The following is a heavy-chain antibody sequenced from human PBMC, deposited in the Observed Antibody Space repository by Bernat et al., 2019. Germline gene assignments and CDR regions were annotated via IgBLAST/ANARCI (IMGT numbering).Heavy chain of an antibody. CDR1: GYTFTSYY. J-gene: IGHJ6*02. CDR3: ARDMYYYDSSGSRGGGVYYYYYGMDV. V-gene: IGHV1-46*01. Sequence: QVQLVQSGAEVKKPGASVKVSCKASGYTFTSYYMHWVRQAPGQGLEWMGIINPSGGSTSYAQKFQGRVTMTRDTSTSTVYMELSSLRSEDTAVYYCARDMYYYDSSGSRGGGVYYYYYGMDVWGQGTTVTVSS. D-gene: IGHD3-22*01. CDR2: INPSGGST.